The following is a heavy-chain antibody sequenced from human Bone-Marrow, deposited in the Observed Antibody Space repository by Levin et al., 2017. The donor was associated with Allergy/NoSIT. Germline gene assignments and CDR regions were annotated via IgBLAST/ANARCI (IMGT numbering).Heavy chain of an antibody. CDR2: IIPTLGAA. CDR1: GGTFSTYP. D-gene: IGHD3-3*01. V-gene: IGHV1-69*13. CDR3: VRALGTISGSGDV. J-gene: IGHJ6*02. Sequence: AASVKVSCKASGGTFSTYPISWVRQAQGQGLEWMGGIIPTLGAANYAQKFQGRVTITALDSANIVFMEMTNLRSEDTAVYYCVRALGTISGSGDVWGQGTKITVS.